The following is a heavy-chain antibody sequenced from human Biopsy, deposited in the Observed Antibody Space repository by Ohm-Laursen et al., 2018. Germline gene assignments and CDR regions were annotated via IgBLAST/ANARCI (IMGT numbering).Heavy chain of an antibody. CDR2: FSGSGGST. CDR3: AKGNGAYTNYGWYFDL. CDR1: DFTFDDYA. V-gene: IGHV3-23*01. J-gene: IGHJ2*01. Sequence: GSLRLSCSASDFTFDDYAMTWVRQAPGKGLEWVSAFSGSGGSTYYADSVKGRFTISRDNSKNTLFLQMNSLRAEDTAVYYCAKGNGAYTNYGWYFDLWGRGTLVTVSS. D-gene: IGHD4-11*01.